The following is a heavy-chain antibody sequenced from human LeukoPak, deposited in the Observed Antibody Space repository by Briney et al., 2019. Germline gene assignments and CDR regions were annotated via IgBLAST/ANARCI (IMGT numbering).Heavy chain of an antibody. Sequence: PSETLSLTCTVSGGSISSYYWSWIRQPPGKGLEWIGYIYYSGSTNYNPSLKSRVTISVDTSKNQFSLKLSSVTAADTAVYYCARVGDGYYFDYWGQGTLLTVSS. CDR1: GGSISSYY. J-gene: IGHJ4*02. CDR2: IYYSGST. V-gene: IGHV4-59*01. D-gene: IGHD5-24*01. CDR3: ARVGDGYYFDY.